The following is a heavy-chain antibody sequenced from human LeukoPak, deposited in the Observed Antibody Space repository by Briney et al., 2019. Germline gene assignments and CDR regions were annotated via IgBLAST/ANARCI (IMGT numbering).Heavy chain of an antibody. Sequence: PSETLSLTCAVYGGSFTDYYWSWIRLLPGKGLEWIGEIHHRAGANYNPSLWGRVTISADTSKNQFSLHLTSVTAADTATFFCARGPVRDDGLTGISYYYGLDVWGQGTTVTVFS. CDR1: GGSFTDYY. J-gene: IGHJ6*02. CDR3: ARGPVRDDGLTGISYYYGLDV. CDR2: IHHRAGA. D-gene: IGHD2-21*02. V-gene: IGHV4-34*01.